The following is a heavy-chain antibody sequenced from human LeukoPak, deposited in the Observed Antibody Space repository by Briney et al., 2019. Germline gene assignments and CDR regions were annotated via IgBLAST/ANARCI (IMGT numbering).Heavy chain of an antibody. CDR2: ISGSGGST. CDR1: GFTFSSYA. V-gene: IGHV3-23*01. D-gene: IGHD3-22*01. Sequence: GGSPRLSCAASGFTFSSYAMSWVRQAPGKGLEWVSAISGSGGSTYYADSVKGRFTISRDNSKNTLYLQMNSLRAEDTAVYYCAKSRGYYDSSGYGRWGQGTLVTVSS. CDR3: AKSRGYYDSSGYGR. J-gene: IGHJ4*02.